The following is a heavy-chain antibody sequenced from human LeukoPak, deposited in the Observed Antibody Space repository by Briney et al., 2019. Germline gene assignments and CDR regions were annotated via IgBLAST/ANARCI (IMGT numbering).Heavy chain of an antibody. D-gene: IGHD4-17*01. CDR3: ARVADYGDYLDY. CDR1: GFTFSSYW. V-gene: IGHV3-7*05. J-gene: IGHJ4*02. CDR2: IKQDGSEK. Sequence: GGSLRLSCAASGFTFSSYWMSWGRPAPGKGLEWVANIKQDGSEKYYVDSVKGRFTISRDNAKNSPYLQMSSLSAEDTAVYYWARVADYGDYLDYWGQGTLVTVSS.